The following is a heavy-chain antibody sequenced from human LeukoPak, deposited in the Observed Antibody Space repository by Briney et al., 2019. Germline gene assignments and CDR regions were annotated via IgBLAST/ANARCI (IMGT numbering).Heavy chain of an antibody. D-gene: IGHD6-19*01. CDR3: ARGEAVAHINWFDP. CDR2: ISAYNGNT. V-gene: IGHV1-18*01. J-gene: IGHJ5*02. Sequence: ASVKVSCKASGYTFTSYGISWVRQAPGQGLEWMGWISAYNGNTNYAQKLQGRVTMTTDTSTSTAYMELRSLGSDDTAVYYCARGEAVAHINWFDPWGQGTLVTVSS. CDR1: GYTFTSYG.